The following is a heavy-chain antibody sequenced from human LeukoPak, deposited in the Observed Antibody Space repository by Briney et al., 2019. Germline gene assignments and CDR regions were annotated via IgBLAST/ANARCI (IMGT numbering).Heavy chain of an antibody. CDR2: IYYSGST. CDR1: GGSFSSYY. CDR3: ARSRRVAIWFVP. Sequence: SETLSLTCTVSGGSFSSYYRSWIRQPPGKGLEWIWYIYYSGSTNYNPSLQSRVTISVDTSKNQFSLKLSSVTAADTAVYYCARSRRVAIWFVPWGQGTLVTVSS. J-gene: IGHJ5*02. V-gene: IGHV4-59*01.